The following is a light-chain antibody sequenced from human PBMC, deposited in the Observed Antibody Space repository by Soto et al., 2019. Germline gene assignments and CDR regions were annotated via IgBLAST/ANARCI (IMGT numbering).Light chain of an antibody. V-gene: IGKV3-15*01. CDR2: AAS. CDR1: QNINN. CDR3: QQYNSWPLT. J-gene: IGKJ4*01. Sequence: EIVMTQSPATLSVSPGERATVSCRASQNINNLAWYQQKPGQPPRLLMYAASTRATGVPARFSGSGSGTEFTLTISSLQSEDFAVYYCQQYNSWPLTFGGGTKVDIK.